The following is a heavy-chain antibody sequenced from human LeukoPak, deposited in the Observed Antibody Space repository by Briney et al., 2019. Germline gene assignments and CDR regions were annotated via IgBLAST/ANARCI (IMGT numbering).Heavy chain of an antibody. V-gene: IGHV4-39*01. CDR1: GCSISSSGYY. CDR2: INYSGTT. CDR3: ARLRDGRWLLEY. D-gene: IGHD5-24*01. Sequence: PSETLSLTCTASGCSISSSGYYWGWIRQPPGKGLEWIASINYSGTTYYNPSLKSRVTISEDRSKNQFSLKLSSVTAADTAVYYCARLRDGRWLLEYWGQGTLVTASS. J-gene: IGHJ4*02.